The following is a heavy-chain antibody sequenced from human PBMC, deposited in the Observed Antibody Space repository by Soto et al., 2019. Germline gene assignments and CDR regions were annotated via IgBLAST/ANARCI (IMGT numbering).Heavy chain of an antibody. Sequence: GGSLRLSCAASGFTFSSYAMHWVRQAPGKGLEWVAVISYDGSNKYYADSVKGRFTISRDNSKNTLYLQMNSLRAEDTAVYYCARTHYGSGTSPMLHAFDIWGQGTMVTVS. V-gene: IGHV3-30-3*01. CDR2: ISYDGSNK. J-gene: IGHJ3*02. D-gene: IGHD3-10*01. CDR1: GFTFSSYA. CDR3: ARTHYGSGTSPMLHAFDI.